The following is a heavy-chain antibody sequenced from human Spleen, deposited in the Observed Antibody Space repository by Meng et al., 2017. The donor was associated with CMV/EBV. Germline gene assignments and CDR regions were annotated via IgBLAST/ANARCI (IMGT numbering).Heavy chain of an antibody. Sequence: CKASGSTFPRYSIHWMRQAPGQGLEWMGIINPSSGSTTYVQKFQDRVTMTRDTSTSTVYMELSSLRSDDAAVYYCARERAVGATFDYWGQGALVTVSS. CDR2: INPSSGST. D-gene: IGHD1-26*01. J-gene: IGHJ4*02. CDR1: GSTFPRYS. CDR3: ARERAVGATFDY. V-gene: IGHV1-46*01.